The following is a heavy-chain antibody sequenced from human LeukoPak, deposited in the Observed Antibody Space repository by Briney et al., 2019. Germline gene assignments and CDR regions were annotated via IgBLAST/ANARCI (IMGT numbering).Heavy chain of an antibody. J-gene: IGHJ6*02. CDR1: GFTFSDYY. Sequence: PGGSLRLSCAASGFTFSDYYMSWIRQAPGKGLEWVSYISSSGSTIYYADSVKGRFTISRDNAKNSLYLQMNSLRAEDTAVYYCARFDFWSGYDHYGMDVWGQGTTVTVSS. V-gene: IGHV3-11*01. D-gene: IGHD3-3*01. CDR2: ISSSGSTI. CDR3: ARFDFWSGYDHYGMDV.